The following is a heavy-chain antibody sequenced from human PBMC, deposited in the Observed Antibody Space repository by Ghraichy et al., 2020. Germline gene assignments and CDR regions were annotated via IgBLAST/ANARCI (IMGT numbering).Heavy chain of an antibody. J-gene: IGHJ5*02. CDR1: GGSTTRDY. Sequence: SETLSLTCTVSGGSTTRDYWNWIRQPPGKGLEWIAYIFDNGRTNYSPSSMGRVTISLDTSKNQFSLKLTSVTAADTAVYYCARHIRDDSGFRGFVPWGQGTLVTVSS. CDR3: ARHIRDDSGFRGFVP. V-gene: IGHV4-59*08. CDR2: IFDNGRT. D-gene: IGHD6-19*01.